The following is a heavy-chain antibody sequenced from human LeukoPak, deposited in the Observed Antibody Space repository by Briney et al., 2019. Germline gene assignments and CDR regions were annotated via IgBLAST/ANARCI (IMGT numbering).Heavy chain of an antibody. J-gene: IGHJ3*02. D-gene: IGHD3-22*01. CDR2: IYYSGST. CDR3: ARVDYYDSINAFDI. V-gene: IGHV4-30-4*08. Sequence: SWVRQPPGKGLEWIGYIYYSGSTYYNPSLKSRVTISVDTSKNQFSLKLSSVTAADTAVYYCARVDYYDSINAFDIWGQGTMVTVSS.